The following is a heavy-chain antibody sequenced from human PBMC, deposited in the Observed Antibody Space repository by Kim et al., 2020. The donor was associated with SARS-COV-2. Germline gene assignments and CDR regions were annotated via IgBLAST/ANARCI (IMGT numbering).Heavy chain of an antibody. CDR2: INAGNGNT. V-gene: IGHV1-3*01. Sequence: ASVKVSCKASGYTFTSYAMHWVRQAPGQRLEWMGWINAGNGNTKYSQKFQGRVTITRDTSASTAYMELSSLRSEDTAVYYCAREGGSSSSGWSHDAFDIWGQGTMVTVSS. CDR1: GYTFTSYA. J-gene: IGHJ3*02. D-gene: IGHD6-19*01. CDR3: AREGGSSSSGWSHDAFDI.